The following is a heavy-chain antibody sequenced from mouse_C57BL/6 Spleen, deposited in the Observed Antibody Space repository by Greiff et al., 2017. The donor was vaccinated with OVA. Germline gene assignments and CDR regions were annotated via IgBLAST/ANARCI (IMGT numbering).Heavy chain of an antibody. V-gene: IGHV14-4*01. J-gene: IGHJ2*01. CDR3: TTYGNHDY. D-gene: IGHD2-1*01. Sequence: EVQLQQSGAELVRPGASVKLSCTASGFNIKDDYMHWVKQRPEQGLEWIGWIDPENGDTEYASKFQGKAPITADTSSNTACLQLSRLTAEDTAVYFCTTYGNHDYWGQGTTLTVSS. CDR2: IDPENGDT. CDR1: GFNIKDDY.